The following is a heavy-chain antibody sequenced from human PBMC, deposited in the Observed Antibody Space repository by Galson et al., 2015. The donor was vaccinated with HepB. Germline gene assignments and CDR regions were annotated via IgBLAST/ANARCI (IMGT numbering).Heavy chain of an antibody. Sequence: SLRLSCAATGFTLSDYYMDSVRQAPGKGLEWVGRIKNEVESYTTQYAASVKDRFTVSRDDSKKSLCLQMDSLKVEDTAVYYCVRDRNGCPDYWGQGTLVTVSS. CDR1: GFTLSDYY. D-gene: IGHD2-8*01. CDR2: IKNEVESYTT. CDR3: VRDRNGCPDY. V-gene: IGHV3-72*01. J-gene: IGHJ4*02.